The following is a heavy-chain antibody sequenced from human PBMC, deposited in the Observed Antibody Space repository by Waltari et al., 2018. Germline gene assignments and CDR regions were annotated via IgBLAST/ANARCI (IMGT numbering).Heavy chain of an antibody. Sequence: QVQLQESGPGLVKPSETLSLTCTVSGGSISSYYWSWIRQPPGKGLEWIGYIYYSGSTNDNPSLKSRVTISVDTSKNQCSRKLSSVTAADTAVYYCARASGIYGMDVWGQGTTVTVSS. CDR3: ARASGIYGMDV. CDR2: IYYSGST. CDR1: GGSISSYY. J-gene: IGHJ6*02. D-gene: IGHD3-3*01. V-gene: IGHV4-59*01.